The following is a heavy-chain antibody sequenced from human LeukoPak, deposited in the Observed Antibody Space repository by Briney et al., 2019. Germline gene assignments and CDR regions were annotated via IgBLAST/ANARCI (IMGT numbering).Heavy chain of an antibody. J-gene: IGHJ4*02. Sequence: PSETLSLTCTVSGGSISVYYWSWIRQPPGKGLEGMSDFLYSGSTNYNPSLKSRVTISLDTSKNQFSLKLNSVTAADTAVYYCAGGRSGYYGSASYDNWGQGTLVTVSS. V-gene: IGHV4-59*01. CDR3: AGGRSGYYGSASYDN. CDR1: GGSISVYY. CDR2: FLYSGST. D-gene: IGHD3-10*01.